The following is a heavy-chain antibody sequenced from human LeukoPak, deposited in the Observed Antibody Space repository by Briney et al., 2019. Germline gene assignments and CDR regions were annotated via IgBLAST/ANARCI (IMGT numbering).Heavy chain of an antibody. J-gene: IGHJ5*02. V-gene: IGHV1-46*01. CDR2: INPSGGST. CDR1: GFTFTSYY. CDR3: ARAPRYNWNDWWFDP. Sequence: ASVKVSCKASGFTFTSYYMHWVRQAPGQGLEWMGIINPSGGSTSYAQKFQGRVTMTRDTSTSTVYMELSSLRSEDTAVYYCARAPRYNWNDWWFDPWGQGTLVTVSS. D-gene: IGHD1-20*01.